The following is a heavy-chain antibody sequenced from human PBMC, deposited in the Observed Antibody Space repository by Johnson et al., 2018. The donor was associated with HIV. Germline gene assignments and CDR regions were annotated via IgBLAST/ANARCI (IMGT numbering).Heavy chain of an antibody. CDR3: ARHSTSSTMGAFDI. J-gene: IGHJ3*02. CDR2: IVYDGSKK. V-gene: IGHV3-30*02. D-gene: IGHD6-6*01. Sequence: HVHLVASGGAAVQPGGSLRLSCAASGFTFSSNAMHWVRQAPGKGLEWVAFIVYDGSKKYYADSVKGRFTISRDNSKNTLYLEMNSLRAEDTAVYYCARHSTSSTMGAFDIWGQGTMVTVSS. CDR1: GFTFSSNA.